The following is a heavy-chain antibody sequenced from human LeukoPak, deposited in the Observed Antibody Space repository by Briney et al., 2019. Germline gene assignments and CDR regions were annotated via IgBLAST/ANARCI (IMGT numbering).Heavy chain of an antibody. Sequence: LVASVKVSCKASGYTFTGYYMHWVRQAPGQGLEWMGWINPNSGGTNYAQKFQGRVTMTTDTSTSTAYMELRSLRSDDTAVYYCARGSSYNSYDYWGQGTLVTVSS. CDR1: GYTFTGYY. CDR2: INPNSGGT. CDR3: ARGSSYNSYDY. V-gene: IGHV1-2*03. J-gene: IGHJ4*02. D-gene: IGHD6-19*01.